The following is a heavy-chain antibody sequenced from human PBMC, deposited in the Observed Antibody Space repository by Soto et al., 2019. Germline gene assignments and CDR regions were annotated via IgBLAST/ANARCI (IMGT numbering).Heavy chain of an antibody. CDR2: ISYDGSNK. J-gene: IGHJ4*02. CDR1: GFTFTTYA. CDR3: ARDSLSTALITVTPFDY. V-gene: IGHV3-30-3*01. Sequence: QVQLVESGGGVVQPGRSLRLSCAASGFTFTTYAMNWVRQTPGKGLEWVAVISYDGSNKYYADSVKGRFTISRDNSKNTLYLQMNSLRAEDTAVYYCARDSLSTALITVTPFDYWGQGIQVTVSS. D-gene: IGHD1-20*01.